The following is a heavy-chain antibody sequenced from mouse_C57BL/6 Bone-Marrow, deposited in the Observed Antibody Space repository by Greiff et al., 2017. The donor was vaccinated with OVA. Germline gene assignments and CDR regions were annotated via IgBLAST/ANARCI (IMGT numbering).Heavy chain of an antibody. CDR1: GYTFTDHT. J-gene: IGHJ3*01. V-gene: IGHV1-78*01. CDR3: AREKVLLYYGPSWFAY. CDR2: IYPRDGST. Sequence: QVQLQQSDAELVKPGASVKISCKASGYTFTDHTIHWMKQRPEQGLEWIGYIYPRDGSTKYNEKFKGKATLTADKSSSTAYMQLNSLTSEDSAVYFCAREKVLLYYGPSWFAYWGQGTLVTVSA. D-gene: IGHD1-1*01.